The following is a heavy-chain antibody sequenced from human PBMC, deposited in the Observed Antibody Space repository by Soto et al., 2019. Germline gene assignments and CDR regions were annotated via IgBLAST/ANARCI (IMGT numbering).Heavy chain of an antibody. CDR1: GGTFSRYS. D-gene: IGHD2-2*01. Sequence: QVQLVQSGAEVKKPGSSVKVSCKASGGTFSRYSITWVRQAPGHGLEWIGRIIPIFGIASYAQKFQGRVTITADESTSTAYMELSSLRSDDTAVYYCAREDRDRETGLVPAAIDGMDVWGKGPRSPSPQ. J-gene: IGHJ6*01. CDR3: AREDRDRETGLVPAAIDGMDV. CDR2: IIPIFGIA. V-gene: IGHV1-69*08.